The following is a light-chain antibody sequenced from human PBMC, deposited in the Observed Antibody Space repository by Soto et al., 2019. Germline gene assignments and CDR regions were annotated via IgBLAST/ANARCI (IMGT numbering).Light chain of an antibody. J-gene: IGLJ1*01. CDR3: SSYTTSNTYV. Sequence: QSVLAQPPSLSGSPGQSVALSCTGNSSDVGSYNRVSWYQQPPGTAPKLMIYEVSNRPSGVPDRFSGSKSGNTASLTISGLQAEDEADYYCSSYTTSNTYVFGTGTKVTVL. V-gene: IGLV2-18*02. CDR2: EVS. CDR1: SSDVGSYNR.